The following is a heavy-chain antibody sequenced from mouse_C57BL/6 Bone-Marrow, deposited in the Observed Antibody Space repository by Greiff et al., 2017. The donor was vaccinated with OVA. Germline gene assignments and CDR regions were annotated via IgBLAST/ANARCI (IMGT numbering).Heavy chain of an antibody. CDR2: ILPGSGST. V-gene: IGHV1-9*01. J-gene: IGHJ1*03. D-gene: IGHD6-1*01. CDR1: GYTFTGYW. Sequence: QVQLQQSGAELMKPWASVKLSCKATGYTFTGYWIEWVKQRPGHGLEWIGEILPGSGSTNYNEKFKGKATFTADTSSNTAYMQLSSLTTEDSAMYYCANSPWYGCYHREFGGRGTGTTVTVSS. CDR3: ANSPWYGCYHREFGG.